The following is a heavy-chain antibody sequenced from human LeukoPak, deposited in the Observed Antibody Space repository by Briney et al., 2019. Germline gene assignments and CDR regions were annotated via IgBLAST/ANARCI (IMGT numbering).Heavy chain of an antibody. V-gene: IGHV1-69*13. CDR2: IIPLFGTT. CDR1: GGAFSSST. J-gene: IGHJ4*02. Sequence: SVKVSCKASGGAFSSSTITWVRQARGHGLEWMGGIIPLFGTTNYAQKFRGRVTITADAPTSTAYMDLSSLTSDDTAVYFCAIGHGNNAPIDSWGQGTLVTVYS. D-gene: IGHD2/OR15-2a*01. CDR3: AIGHGNNAPIDS.